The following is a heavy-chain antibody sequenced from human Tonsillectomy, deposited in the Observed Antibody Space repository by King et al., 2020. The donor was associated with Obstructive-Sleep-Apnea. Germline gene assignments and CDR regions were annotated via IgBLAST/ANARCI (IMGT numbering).Heavy chain of an antibody. D-gene: IGHD3-22*01. V-gene: IGHV4-38-2*02. J-gene: IGHJ2*01. CDR2: FYHSGST. CDR3: AEGGTNYYDSSGYHTGCYFDL. Sequence: QLQESGPGLVKPSETLSLTCTVSGYSISSGYYWGWIRQPPGKGLEWIGSFYHSGSTYYNPSLKSRVSISVDTSKNQFSLKLSSVTAADTAVYYCAEGGTNYYDSSGYHTGCYFDLWGRGTLVTVSS. CDR1: GYSISSGYY.